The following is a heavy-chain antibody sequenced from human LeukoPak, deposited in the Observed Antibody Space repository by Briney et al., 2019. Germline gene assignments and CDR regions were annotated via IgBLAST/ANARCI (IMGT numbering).Heavy chain of an antibody. CDR3: ARDTYYYDSSGYALFDY. D-gene: IGHD3-22*01. CDR1: GGSISSGSYY. CDR2: IYTSGST. V-gene: IGHV4-61*02. Sequence: KPSQTLSLTCTVSGGSISSGSYYWRWIRQPAGKGLEWIVRIYTSGSTNYNPSLKSRVTISVDTSKNQFSLKLSSVTAADTAVYYCARDTYYYDSSGYALFDYWGQGTLVTVSS. J-gene: IGHJ4*02.